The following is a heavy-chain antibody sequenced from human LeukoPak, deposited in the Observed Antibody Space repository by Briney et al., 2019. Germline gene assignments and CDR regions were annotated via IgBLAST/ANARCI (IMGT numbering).Heavy chain of an antibody. CDR1: GGSFSGYY. CDR2: INHSGST. V-gene: IGHV4-34*01. J-gene: IGHJ6*03. D-gene: IGHD6-13*01. Sequence: ETLSLTCAVYGGSFSGYYWSWIRQPPGKGLEWIGEINHSGSTNYNPSLKSRVTISVDTSKNQFSLKLTSVTAADTAVYYCARTGSSWPLYYYYYMDVWGKGTTVTVSS. CDR3: ARTGSSWPLYYYYYMDV.